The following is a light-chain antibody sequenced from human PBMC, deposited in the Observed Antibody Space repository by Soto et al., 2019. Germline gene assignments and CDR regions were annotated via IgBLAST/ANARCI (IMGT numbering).Light chain of an antibody. J-gene: IGKJ4*01. V-gene: IGKV1-39*01. CDR2: AAS. CDR1: QSISTY. CDR3: QQSYSSLT. Sequence: DIQMTQSPSSLSASVGDRVTITCRTSQSISTYLNWYQQKPGKAPNLLIYAASSLQSGVPSRFSGGGSGTDFTLTISSLRPEDFATYYCQQSYSSLTFGGGTKVEIK.